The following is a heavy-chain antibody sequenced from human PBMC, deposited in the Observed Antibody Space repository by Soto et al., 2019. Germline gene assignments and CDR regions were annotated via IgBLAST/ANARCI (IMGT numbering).Heavy chain of an antibody. J-gene: IGHJ5*02. D-gene: IGHD3-16*01. CDR1: GFTFSSYA. V-gene: IGHV3-30-3*01. CDR2: ISYDGSNK. Sequence: GGSLRLSCAASGFTFSSYAMHWVRQAPGKGLEWVAVISYDGSNKYYADSVKGRFTISRDNSKNTLYLQMNSLRAEDTAVYYCARDVGGDNWFDPWGQGTLVTVSS. CDR3: ARDVGGDNWFDP.